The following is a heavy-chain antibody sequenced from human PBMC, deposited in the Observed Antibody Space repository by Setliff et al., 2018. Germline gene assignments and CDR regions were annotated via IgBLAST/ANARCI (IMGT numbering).Heavy chain of an antibody. V-gene: IGHV3-21*01. D-gene: IGHD3-10*01. CDR1: GFTFSAST. J-gene: IGHJ4*02. CDR3: ARAKGTTMATQYFDY. CDR2: ISPSSSHI. Sequence: GGSLRLSCAASGFTFSASTMNWVRQAPGTGLEWVSSISPSSSHIYYADSAEGRFTISRDNAKNSLYLQLNSLRAEDTAVYYCARAKGTTMATQYFDYWGQGTLVTVSS.